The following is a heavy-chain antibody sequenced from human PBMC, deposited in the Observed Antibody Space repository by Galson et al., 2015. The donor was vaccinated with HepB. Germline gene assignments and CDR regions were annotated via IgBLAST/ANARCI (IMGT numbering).Heavy chain of an antibody. V-gene: IGHV3-30*18. J-gene: IGHJ4*02. CDR2: ISYDGSYK. Sequence: SLRLSCAASGFNFSNYGMHWVRQVPGRGLEWVAVISYDGSYKYYADSVKGRFTISRDNSKNTLYLQMNSLRAEDTAVYYCAKDQEEEQLVPEVGFDYWGQGTLVTVTS. CDR1: GFNFSNYG. CDR3: AKDQEEEQLVPEVGFDY. D-gene: IGHD6-13*01.